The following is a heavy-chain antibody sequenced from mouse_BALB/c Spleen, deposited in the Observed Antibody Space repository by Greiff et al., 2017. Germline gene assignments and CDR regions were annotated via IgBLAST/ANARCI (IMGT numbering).Heavy chain of an antibody. D-gene: IGHD1-1*01. CDR3: ARCGYYGIIDYFDY. CDR1: GYTFTSYN. J-gene: IGHJ2*01. Sequence: QVQLQQPGAELVKPGASVKMSCKASGYTFTSYNMHWVKQTPGQGLEWIGAIYPGNGDTSYNQKFKGKATLTADKSSSTAYMQLSSLTSEDSAVYYCARCGYYGIIDYFDYWGQGTTLTVSS. CDR2: IYPGNGDT. V-gene: IGHV1-12*01.